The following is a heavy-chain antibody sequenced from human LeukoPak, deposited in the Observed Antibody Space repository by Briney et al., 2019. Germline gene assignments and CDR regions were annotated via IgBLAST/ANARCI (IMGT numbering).Heavy chain of an antibody. CDR1: GGSIGDYY. V-gene: IGHV4-59*01. D-gene: IGHD6-13*01. J-gene: IGHJ4*02. Sequence: PSETPSLTCNVSGGSIGDYYWTWIRQFPGKGLEWIGYNFYIGSTNYNPSLKSRVTISVDTSKNQISLELKSVTAADTAVYYCARGASSWNNDYWGQGILVTVSS. CDR2: NFYIGST. CDR3: ARGASSWNNDY.